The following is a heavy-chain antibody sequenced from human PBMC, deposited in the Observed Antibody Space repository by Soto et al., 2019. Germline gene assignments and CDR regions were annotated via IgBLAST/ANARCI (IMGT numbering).Heavy chain of an antibody. V-gene: IGHV3-7*03. J-gene: IGHJ5*02. D-gene: IGHD2-21*01. Sequence: PGGSLRLSCVASASNFSSHWMTWVRQAPGKGLEWVANIKEDGSEKYYVDSVKGRFTISRDNDKKSLYLQMSSLRAEDTAVYYGVWTLTATGWFGPWGQGTLVTVSS. CDR1: ASNFSSHW. CDR3: VWTLTATGWFGP. CDR2: IKEDGSEK.